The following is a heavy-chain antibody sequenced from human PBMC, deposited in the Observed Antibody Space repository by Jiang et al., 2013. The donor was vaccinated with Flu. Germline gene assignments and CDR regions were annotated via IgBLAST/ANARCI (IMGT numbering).Heavy chain of an antibody. CDR1: GGSISSYY. J-gene: IGHJ4*02. V-gene: IGHV4-59*01. Sequence: GLVKPSETLSLTCTVSGGSISSYYWSWIRQPPGKGLEWIGYIYYSGSTNYNPSLKSRVTISVDTSKNQFSLKLSSVTAADTAVYYCARDGVGYYDSSGYGLDYWGQGTLVTVSS. CDR3: ARDGVGYYDSSGYGLDY. CDR2: IYYSGST. D-gene: IGHD3-22*01.